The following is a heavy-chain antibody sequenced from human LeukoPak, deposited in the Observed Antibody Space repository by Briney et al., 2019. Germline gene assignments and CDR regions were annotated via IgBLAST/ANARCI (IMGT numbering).Heavy chain of an antibody. CDR3: ARKYYYGSGSYPRPYYFDY. Sequence: PGGSLRLSCAASGFTFSSYAMDWVRQAPGKGLEYVSAISSNGGSTYYANSVKGRFTISRDNSKNTLYLQMGGLRAEDMAVYYCARKYYYGSGSYPRPYYFDYWGQGTLVTVSS. CDR1: GFTFSSYA. J-gene: IGHJ4*02. V-gene: IGHV3-64*01. CDR2: ISSNGGST. D-gene: IGHD3-10*01.